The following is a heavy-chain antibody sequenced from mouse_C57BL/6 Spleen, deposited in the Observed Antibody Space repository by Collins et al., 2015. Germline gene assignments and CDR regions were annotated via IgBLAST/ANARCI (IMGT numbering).Heavy chain of an antibody. CDR1: GYSFTDYN. V-gene: IGHV1-39*01. CDR3: ARDSSVPFAY. J-gene: IGHJ3*01. Sequence: SCKASGYSFTDYNMNWMKHSNGKSLEWIGLINPNYGTTSYNQKFKGKATLTVDQSSSTAYMQLNSLTSEDSAAYYCARDSSVPFAYWAKGLWSLSLQ. D-gene: IGHD3-2*02. CDR2: INPNYGTT.